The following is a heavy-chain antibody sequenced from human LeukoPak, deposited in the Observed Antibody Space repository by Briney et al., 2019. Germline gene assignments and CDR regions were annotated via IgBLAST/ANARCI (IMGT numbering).Heavy chain of an antibody. Sequence: GGSLRLSCAASGFTFSSFAMIWVRQAPGKGLEWVSPISGSGGSTYYADSVKGRFTISRDNSKNTLYLQMNSLSPDDTAVYYCARGVEPLAANTLAYWGQGTLVTVSS. J-gene: IGHJ4*02. CDR3: ARGVEPLAANTLAY. CDR1: GFTFSSFA. CDR2: ISGSGGST. V-gene: IGHV3-23*01. D-gene: IGHD1-14*01.